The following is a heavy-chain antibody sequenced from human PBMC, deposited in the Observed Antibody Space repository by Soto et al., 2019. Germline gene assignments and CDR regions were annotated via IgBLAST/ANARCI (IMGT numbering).Heavy chain of an antibody. CDR2: ILYDGSDE. CDR1: GFTFSDYG. V-gene: IGHV3-30*18. D-gene: IGHD5-18*01. J-gene: IGHJ3*02. Sequence: PGGSLRLSCTASGFTFSDYGMHWVRQAPGKGLEWVAAILYDGSDEYYADSVKGRFTISRDNSKNTLYVQMNSLRVEDTAVYYCAKDGYQLLADALDIWGQGTVVTVS. CDR3: AKDGYQLLADALDI.